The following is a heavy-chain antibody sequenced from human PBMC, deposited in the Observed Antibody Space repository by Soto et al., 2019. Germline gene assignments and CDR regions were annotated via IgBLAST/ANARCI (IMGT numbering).Heavy chain of an antibody. CDR3: AKAKGSLQQLGRNYLVF. CDR1: GFTFSTYS. CDR2: ISSSGTYI. J-gene: IGHJ4*02. Sequence: GGSLRLSCAASGFTFSTYSMNWVRQAPGKGLEWVSSISSSGTYIHYADSLKGRFTISRDNAKNSLYLQMISLRAEDTAVYYCAKAKGSLQQLGRNYLVFWGQGILVTVSS. V-gene: IGHV3-21*01. D-gene: IGHD6-6*01.